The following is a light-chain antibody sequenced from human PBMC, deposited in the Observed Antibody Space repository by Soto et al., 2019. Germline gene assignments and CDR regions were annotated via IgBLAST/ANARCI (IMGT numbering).Light chain of an antibody. CDR1: QNINNN. V-gene: IGKV3-15*01. Sequence: EIVMTQSPGTVSLSAGETASLSCRASQNINNNLAWYQQKPGQAPRLLIYGASTRATDIPARFSGSGSGTDFTLTITNLQSEDLAVYYCQQYDRGPPVTFGQGTKVDMK. CDR2: GAS. J-gene: IGKJ2*01. CDR3: QQYDRGPPVT.